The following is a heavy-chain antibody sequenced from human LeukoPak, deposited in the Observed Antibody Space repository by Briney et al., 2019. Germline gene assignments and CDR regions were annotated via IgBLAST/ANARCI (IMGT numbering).Heavy chain of an antibody. D-gene: IGHD5-18*01. J-gene: IGHJ2*01. Sequence: PSETLSLTCTVSNYYVSSGFHWGWIRQSPEKGLEWIGSISYSGTTYYSPSLKSRVTISVDTSKNQFSLKLSSVTAADTAVYYCASVPSPANRYSYGYSPRYWYFDLWGRGTLVTVSS. CDR1: NYYVSSGFH. CDR3: ASVPSPANRYSYGYSPRYWYFDL. V-gene: IGHV4-38-2*02. CDR2: ISYSGTT.